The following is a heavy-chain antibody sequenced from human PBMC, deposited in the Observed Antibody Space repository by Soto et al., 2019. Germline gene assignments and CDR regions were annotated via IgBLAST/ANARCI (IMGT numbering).Heavy chain of an antibody. Sequence: QVQLVQSGAEEKKPGASVKVSCKASGYTFTTYAIHWVRQAPGQRLEWMGRINAGNAITKYSQKFQDRVTITRDTSASTAYMELSSLRSEDTAVYYCARDLGSSWSAWFDPWGQGTLVTVSS. J-gene: IGHJ5*02. V-gene: IGHV1-3*05. D-gene: IGHD6-13*01. CDR1: GYTFTTYA. CDR2: INAGNAIT. CDR3: ARDLGSSWSAWFDP.